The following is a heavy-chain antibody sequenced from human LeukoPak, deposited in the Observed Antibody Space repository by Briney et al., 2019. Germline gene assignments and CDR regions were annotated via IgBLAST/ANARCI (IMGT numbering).Heavy chain of an antibody. Sequence: PGGSLRLSCKASGFTFASKPLRWVRQAPGKGLEWVGFIRSKPHGWTPEYAASLIDRFTISRDDSKSNAYLQMNGLRTGDTAVYYCVRGGDSVDYWGQGTLVIVSS. CDR2: IRSKPHGWTP. J-gene: IGHJ4*02. V-gene: IGHV3-49*02. D-gene: IGHD3-16*01. CDR3: VRGGDSVDY. CDR1: GFTFASKP.